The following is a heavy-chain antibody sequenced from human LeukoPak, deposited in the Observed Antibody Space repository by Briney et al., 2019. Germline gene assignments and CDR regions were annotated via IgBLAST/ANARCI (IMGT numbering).Heavy chain of an antibody. V-gene: IGHV3-23*01. CDR2: LRGDGDT. CDR3: ARASWTSSADAVC. D-gene: IGHD3/OR15-3a*01. J-gene: IGHJ4*02. Sequence: GGSLRLSCTASGFILSNYAMSWVRQAPTRGLEWVSSLRGDGDTFYADSVKGRFSLSRDDSRNTVYLQLSNLRVEDTAVYYCARASWTSSADAVCWGQGTPVTVYS. CDR1: GFILSNYA.